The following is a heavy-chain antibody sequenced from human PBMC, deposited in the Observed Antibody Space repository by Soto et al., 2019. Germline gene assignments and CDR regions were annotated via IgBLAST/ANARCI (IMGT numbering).Heavy chain of an antibody. CDR3: TTGSVEGV. CDR2: IKRKIDGEAT. D-gene: IGHD2-15*01. CDR1: GLSSRNAW. Sequence: EVQLVESGGGLVKPGGSPSLSGAAPGLSSRNAWMIWVRQAPGKGLEWVGRIKRKIDGEATDYAGPVKGRFTVFRDDSKSALYLQMNSLKGDDTAVYYCTTGSVEGVWGQGTTVTVS. J-gene: IGHJ6*02. V-gene: IGHV3-15*07.